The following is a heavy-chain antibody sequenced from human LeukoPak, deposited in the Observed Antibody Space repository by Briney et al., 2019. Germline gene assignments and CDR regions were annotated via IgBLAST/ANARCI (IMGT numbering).Heavy chain of an antibody. J-gene: IGHJ4*02. V-gene: IGHV4-34*01. CDR2: INHSGST. Sequence: PSETLSLTCAVYGGSFSGYYWSWIRQPPGKGLEWIGEINHSGSTNYNPSLKSRVTISVDTSKNQFSLKLSSVTAADTAVYYCARQHFWSGYYIDYWGQGTLVTVSS. CDR3: ARQHFWSGYYIDY. D-gene: IGHD3-3*02. CDR1: GGSFSGYY.